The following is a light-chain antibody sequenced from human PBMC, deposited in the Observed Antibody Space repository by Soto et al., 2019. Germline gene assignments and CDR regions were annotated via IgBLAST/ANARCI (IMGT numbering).Light chain of an antibody. CDR3: SSYTSSSTPYV. Sequence: LTQPASVSGSPGQSITISCTGTSSDVGGYNYVSWYQQHPGKAPKLMIYEVSNRPSGVSNRFSGSKSGNTASLTISGLQAEDEADYYCSSYTSSSTPYVFGTGTKVTAL. CDR1: SSDVGGYNY. CDR2: EVS. V-gene: IGLV2-14*01. J-gene: IGLJ1*01.